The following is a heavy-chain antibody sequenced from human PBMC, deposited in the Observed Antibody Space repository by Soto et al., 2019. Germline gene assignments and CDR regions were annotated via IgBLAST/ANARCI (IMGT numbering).Heavy chain of an antibody. Sequence: SETLSLTCTVSGGSISSYYWSWIRQPPGKGLEWIGYIYYSGSTNYNPSLKSRVTISVDTSKNQFSLKLSSVTAADTAVYYCARVMVPYYYDSSGPTGDAFDIWGQGTMVTVS. V-gene: IGHV4-59*01. CDR2: IYYSGST. J-gene: IGHJ3*02. CDR1: GGSISSYY. CDR3: ARVMVPYYYDSSGPTGDAFDI. D-gene: IGHD3-22*01.